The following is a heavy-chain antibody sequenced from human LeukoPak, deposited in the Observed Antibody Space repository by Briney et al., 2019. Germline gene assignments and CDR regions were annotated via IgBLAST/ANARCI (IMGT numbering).Heavy chain of an antibody. Sequence: GASVKVSCKASGYTFTSYAMNWVRQAPGQGLEWMGWINTNTGNPTYAQGFTGRFVFSLDTSVSTAYLQISGLKAEDTAVYYCARDRRYYDSSAYIRGFDYWGQGTLVTVSS. J-gene: IGHJ4*02. D-gene: IGHD3-22*01. V-gene: IGHV7-4-1*02. CDR1: GYTFTSYA. CDR2: INTNTGNP. CDR3: ARDRRYYDSSAYIRGFDY.